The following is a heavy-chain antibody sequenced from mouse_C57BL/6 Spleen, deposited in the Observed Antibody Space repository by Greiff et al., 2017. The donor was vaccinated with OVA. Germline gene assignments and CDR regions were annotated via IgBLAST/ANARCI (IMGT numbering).Heavy chain of an antibody. V-gene: IGHV5-17*01. J-gene: IGHJ1*03. CDR2: ISSGSSTI. CDR3: AREDYGSSSYWYFDV. Sequence: VQLQQSGGGLVKPGGSLKLSCAASGFTFSDYGMHWVRQAPEKGLEWVAYISSGSSTIYYADTVKGRFTISRDNAKNTLFLQMTSLRSEDTAMYYCAREDYGSSSYWYFDVWGTGTTVTVSS. D-gene: IGHD1-1*01. CDR1: GFTFSDYG.